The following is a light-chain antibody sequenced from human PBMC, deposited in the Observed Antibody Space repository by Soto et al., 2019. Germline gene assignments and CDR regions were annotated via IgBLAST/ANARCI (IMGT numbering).Light chain of an antibody. CDR2: INSDGSH. V-gene: IGLV4-69*01. CDR1: SGHSSYA. Sequence: QPVLSQSPSASASLGGSVRLTCTLISGHSSYAIAWHQQQPEKGPRYLMKINSDGSHNKGDGIPDRFSGSSSGTDRYLTISSLQSEDEADYYCQTWGTGLLGIFGGGTKLTVL. J-gene: IGLJ2*01. CDR3: QTWGTGLLGI.